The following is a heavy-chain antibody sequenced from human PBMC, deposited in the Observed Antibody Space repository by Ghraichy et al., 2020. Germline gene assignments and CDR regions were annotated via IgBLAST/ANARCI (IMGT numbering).Heavy chain of an antibody. CDR1: GLTVSSKY. Sequence: GGSLRLSCAASGLTVSSKYMSWVRQAPGKGLEWVSVLYSGGITNYADSVKGRFTISRDTSKNTLYLQMNSLRAEDTAVYYCARDGGAGWYFDLWGRGTLVTVSS. D-gene: IGHD3-10*01. CDR2: LYSGGIT. CDR3: ARDGGAGWYFDL. J-gene: IGHJ2*01. V-gene: IGHV3-53*01.